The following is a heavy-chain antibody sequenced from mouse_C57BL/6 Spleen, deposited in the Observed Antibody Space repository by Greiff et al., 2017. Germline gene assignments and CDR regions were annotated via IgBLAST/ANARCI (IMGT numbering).Heavy chain of an antibody. CDR3: ARAGDGYSFSYAMDY. D-gene: IGHD2-3*01. Sequence: QVQLKESGTELVKPGASVKLSCKASGYTFTSYWMHWVKQRPGQGLEWIGDINPSNGGTNYNEKFKSKATLTVDKSSSTAYMQLSSLTSEDCAVYYCARAGDGYSFSYAMDYWGQGTSVTVSS. CDR2: INPSNGGT. V-gene: IGHV1-53*01. CDR1: GYTFTSYW. J-gene: IGHJ4*01.